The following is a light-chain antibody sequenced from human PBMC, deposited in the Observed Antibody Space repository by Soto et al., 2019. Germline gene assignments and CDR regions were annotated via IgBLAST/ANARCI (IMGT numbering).Light chain of an antibody. J-gene: IGLJ1*01. Sequence: QAVVTQSPSASASQGASVKLTCTLSSGHSNYAIAWHQQQPEKGPRYLMKVNSDGSHRKGDGIPDRFSGSSSGAQRYLTISSLQSEDEADYYCQTWGTGIRVFGTGTKLTVL. CDR3: QTWGTGIRV. CDR1: SGHSNYA. CDR2: VNSDGSH. V-gene: IGLV4-69*01.